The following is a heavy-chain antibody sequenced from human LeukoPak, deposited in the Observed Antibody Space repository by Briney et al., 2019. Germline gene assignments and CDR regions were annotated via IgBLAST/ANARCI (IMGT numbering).Heavy chain of an antibody. Sequence: PGGSLRLSCVASGFNFNNYSLNWVRQAPGKGLEWVSYIGSSGLIIYYADSVKGRLTISRDNAKNSLFLQVSSLRAEDTAVYYCARGISAVVPRAFDLWGQGTMVTVSS. D-gene: IGHD2-15*01. CDR2: IGSSGLII. J-gene: IGHJ3*01. CDR3: ARGISAVVPRAFDL. CDR1: GFNFNNYS. V-gene: IGHV3-48*04.